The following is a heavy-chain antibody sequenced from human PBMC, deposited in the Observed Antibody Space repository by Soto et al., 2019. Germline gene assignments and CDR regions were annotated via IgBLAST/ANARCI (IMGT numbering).Heavy chain of an antibody. V-gene: IGHV1-18*01. Sequence: QVQLVQSGAEVKKPGASVKVSCKASGYTFTSYGISWVRQAPGQGLEWMGWISAYNGNTNYAQKLQGRVTMTTDTYNSTDYMELRSLRSDDTDVYCCACDLVGYSSGWLDYWGQGTLVTVSS. CDR2: ISAYNGNT. J-gene: IGHJ4*02. CDR3: ACDLVGYSSGWLDY. CDR1: GYTFTSYG. D-gene: IGHD6-19*01.